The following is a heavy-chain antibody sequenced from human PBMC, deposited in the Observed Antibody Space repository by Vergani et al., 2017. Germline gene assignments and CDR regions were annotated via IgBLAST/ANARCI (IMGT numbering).Heavy chain of an antibody. CDR1: GGSISSYY. Sequence: QVQLQESGPGLVKPSETLSLTCTVSGGSISSYYWSWIRQPPGKGLEWIGYIYYSGSTNYNPSLKSRVTISVDTSKNQFSLKLSSVTAADTAVDYCARDRREYSGYDHYYYMDVWGKGTTVTVSS. D-gene: IGHD5-12*01. V-gene: IGHV4-59*01. J-gene: IGHJ6*03. CDR2: IYYSGST. CDR3: ARDRREYSGYDHYYYMDV.